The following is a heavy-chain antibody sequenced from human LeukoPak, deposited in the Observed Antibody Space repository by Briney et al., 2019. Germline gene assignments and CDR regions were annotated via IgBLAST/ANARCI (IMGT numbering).Heavy chain of an antibody. J-gene: IGHJ4*02. Sequence: SETLSLTCTVSGVSISSYYWGWIRQSPGKGLEWIGSVHYSGGSYYSPSLKSRVTISLNTSKNQFSLKLSSVTAADTAVYYCARVTPAGAWLGYFDYWGQGTLVTVSS. CDR3: ARVTPAGAWLGYFDY. D-gene: IGHD6-19*01. CDR2: VHYSGGS. CDR1: GVSISSYY. V-gene: IGHV4-39*07.